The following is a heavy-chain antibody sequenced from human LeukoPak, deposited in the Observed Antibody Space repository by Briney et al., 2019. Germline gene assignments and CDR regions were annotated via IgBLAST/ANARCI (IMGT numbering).Heavy chain of an antibody. CDR1: GGSISSGSYY. CDR3: ASVQDYGDYYFDY. CDR2: IYTSGST. J-gene: IGHJ4*02. D-gene: IGHD4-17*01. Sequence: SETLSLTCTVSGGSISSGSYYWSWIRQPAGKGLEWIGRIYTSGSTNYNPSLKRRVTISVDTSKNQFSLKLSSVTAADTAVYYCASVQDYGDYYFDYWGQGTLVTVSS. V-gene: IGHV4-61*02.